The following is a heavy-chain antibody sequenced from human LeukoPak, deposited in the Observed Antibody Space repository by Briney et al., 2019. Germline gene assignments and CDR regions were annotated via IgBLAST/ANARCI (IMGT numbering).Heavy chain of an antibody. CDR2: IKEDGSEK. CDR1: GFTFSSYW. J-gene: IGHJ4*02. Sequence: GSLRLSCAASGFTFSSYWMSWVRQAPGKGLEWVGNIKEDGSEKDYVDSVKGRFTMSRDNAKKSLYLQMNSLRAEDTAVYYCAREYGSGSYYTQGWDYYVDYWGQGTLVTVSS. CDR3: AREYGSGSYYTQGWDYYVDY. D-gene: IGHD3-10*01. V-gene: IGHV3-7*01.